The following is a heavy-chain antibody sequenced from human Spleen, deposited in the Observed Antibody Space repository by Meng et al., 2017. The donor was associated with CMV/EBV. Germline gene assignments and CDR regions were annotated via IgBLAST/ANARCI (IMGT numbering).Heavy chain of an antibody. Sequence: GESLKISCAASGFTFSSYWMSWVRQAPGKGLEWVANIKQDGSEKYYVDSVKGRVTISRDNAKNSLYLQMNSLRAEDTAVYYCARERGGDYDFWSGLINYYHYGMDVWGQGTTVTVSS. CDR1: GFTFSSYW. J-gene: IGHJ6*02. CDR2: IKQDGSEK. V-gene: IGHV3-7*01. D-gene: IGHD3-3*01. CDR3: ARERGGDYDFWSGLINYYHYGMDV.